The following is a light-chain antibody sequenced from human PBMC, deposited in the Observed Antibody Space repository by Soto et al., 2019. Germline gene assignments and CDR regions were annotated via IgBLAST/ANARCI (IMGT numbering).Light chain of an antibody. CDR1: QSVNTS. Sequence: EVVLTQSPATLSVSPGERATLSCRASQSVNTSLAWYQQKPGQAPRLLIFVASTRATGIPARFSGSGSGTEFILTISSLQSEDFAVYYCQQDYNWPWTFGQGPRWIS. CDR2: VAS. CDR3: QQDYNWPWT. V-gene: IGKV3-15*01. J-gene: IGKJ1*01.